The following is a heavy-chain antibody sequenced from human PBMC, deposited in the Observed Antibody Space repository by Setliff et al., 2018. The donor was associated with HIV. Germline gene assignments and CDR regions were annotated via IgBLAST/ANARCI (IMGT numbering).Heavy chain of an antibody. CDR3: ARYKCINFACVGFDI. CDR2: IHYSGIT. D-gene: IGHD3-9*01. J-gene: IGHJ3*02. Sequence: SETLSLTCTDSRDSINGHWWSWIRQPPGKGLEWTGSIHYSGITHYNPSLKSRLTMSVDTSKNQVSLKLTSVTAADTAVYYCARYKCINFACVGFDIWGQGTVVTVSS. CDR1: RDSINGHW. V-gene: IGHV4-59*11.